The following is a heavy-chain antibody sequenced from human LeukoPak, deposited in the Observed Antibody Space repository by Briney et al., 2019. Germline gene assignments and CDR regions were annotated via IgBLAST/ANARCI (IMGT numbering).Heavy chain of an antibody. CDR2: IKEDGSEK. J-gene: IGHJ4*02. Sequence: GGSLRLSCAASEFTFSTYWMSWVRQAPGKGLERVANIKEDGSEKNYVDSVRGRFTISRDNAKNSLYLQMNSLRAEDTAVYYCARDLFALVATIYDYWGQGTLVTVSS. D-gene: IGHD5-12*01. V-gene: IGHV3-7*01. CDR1: EFTFSTYW. CDR3: ARDLFALVATIYDY.